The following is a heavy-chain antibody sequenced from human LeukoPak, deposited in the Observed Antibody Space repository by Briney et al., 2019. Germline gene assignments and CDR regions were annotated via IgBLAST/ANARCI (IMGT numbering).Heavy chain of an antibody. J-gene: IGHJ4*02. D-gene: IGHD4-17*01. CDR3: ARDPHCGDYLDY. Sequence: ASVKVSCKASGYTFTGYYMHWVRQAPGQGLEWMGWINPNSGGTNYAQKFQGRVTMTRDTSISTAYMELSRLRSDDTAVYYCARDPHCGDYLDYWGQGTLVTVSS. CDR2: INPNSGGT. CDR1: GYTFTGYY. V-gene: IGHV1-2*02.